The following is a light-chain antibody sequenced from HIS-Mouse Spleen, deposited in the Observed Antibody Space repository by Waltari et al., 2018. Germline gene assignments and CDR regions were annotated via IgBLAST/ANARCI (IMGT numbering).Light chain of an antibody. CDR3: SSYAGSNNLGV. Sequence: QSALTQPPSASGSPGQSVTISCPGTSSDAGGYYYVSWYQQHPGKAPKLMIYEVSKRPSGVPDRFSGSKSGNTASLTVSGLQAEDEADYYCSSYAGSNNLGVFGGGTKLTVL. CDR2: EVS. J-gene: IGLJ2*01. CDR1: SSDAGGYYY. V-gene: IGLV2-8*01.